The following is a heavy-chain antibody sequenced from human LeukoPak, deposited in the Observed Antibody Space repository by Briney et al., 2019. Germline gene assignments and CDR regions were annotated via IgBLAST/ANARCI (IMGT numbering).Heavy chain of an antibody. CDR2: IGWSSGTI. CDR1: GFTFDDYA. J-gene: IGHJ4*02. CDR3: VKDRAYDSSWLFDY. V-gene: IGHV3-9*01. Sequence: GGSLRLSCAASGFTFDDYAMHWVRQPPGMGLEWVSGIGWSSGTIGYADSVKGRFTISRDNAKNSPYLQMNSLRAEDTALYYCVKDRAYDSSWLFDYWGQGTLVTVSS. D-gene: IGHD6-13*01.